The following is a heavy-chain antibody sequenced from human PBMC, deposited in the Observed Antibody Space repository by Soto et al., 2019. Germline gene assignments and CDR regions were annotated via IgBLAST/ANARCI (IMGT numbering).Heavy chain of an antibody. D-gene: IGHD6-19*01. CDR1: GFSFNKAW. CDR2: IKRRTDGETT. V-gene: IGHV3-15*07. Sequence: EVQLVESGGGLVKPGGSLRLSCAASGFSFNKAWMNWVRQAPGKGLEWVGRIKRRTDGETTDYAAPVQGRFTISRDDSKSTLYLQMNSLEVEDTAMYYCTTDEEYSTGWSDGDNWGQGTLVTVSS. CDR3: TTDEEYSTGWSDGDN. J-gene: IGHJ4*02.